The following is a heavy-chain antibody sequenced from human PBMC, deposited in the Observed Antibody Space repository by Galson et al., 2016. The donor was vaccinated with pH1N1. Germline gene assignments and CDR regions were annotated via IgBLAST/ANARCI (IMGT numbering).Heavy chain of an antibody. CDR3: ARLSLGGHTETYGMDV. CDR2: ITHRGTT. J-gene: IGHJ6*02. Sequence: TLSLTCAVYGGSFSHYYWSWIRQSPGKGLEWIGEITHRGTTHYNASLKSRVSMSVDTSRNQFSLKLSSVTAADTAVYYCARLSLGGHTETYGMDVWGQGTTVIVSS. V-gene: IGHV4-34*01. CDR1: GGSFSHYY. D-gene: IGHD3-10*01.